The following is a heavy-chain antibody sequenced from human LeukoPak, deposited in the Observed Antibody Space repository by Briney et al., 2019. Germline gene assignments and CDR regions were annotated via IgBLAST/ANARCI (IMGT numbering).Heavy chain of an antibody. Sequence: GGSLRLSCTASGFTFKNYRMTWVRRAPGKGLEWVASMKDDGNEIQYVDSVKGRFTISRDNAKNSLYLQMNNLRAEDTAVYYCARNRATNDYWGQGTLVTVSS. CDR3: ARNRATNDY. V-gene: IGHV3-7*01. CDR2: MKDDGNEI. CDR1: GFTFKNYR. D-gene: IGHD1-26*01. J-gene: IGHJ4*02.